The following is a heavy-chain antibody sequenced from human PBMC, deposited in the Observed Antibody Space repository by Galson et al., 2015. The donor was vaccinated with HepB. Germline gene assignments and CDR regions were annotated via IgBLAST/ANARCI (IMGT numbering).Heavy chain of an antibody. D-gene: IGHD1-26*01. CDR3: AKDRGAIVGAMGFHY. V-gene: IGHV3-15*07. CDR1: DFIFSNAW. Sequence: SLRLSCAASDFIFSNAWMNWVRQAPGKGLEWVGRIKSKIDGGTTDYAAPVKGRFIISRDDSKNTLYLQMNSLKTEDTAVYYCAKDRGAIVGAMGFHYWGQGTLVTVSS. CDR2: IKSKIDGGTT. J-gene: IGHJ4*02.